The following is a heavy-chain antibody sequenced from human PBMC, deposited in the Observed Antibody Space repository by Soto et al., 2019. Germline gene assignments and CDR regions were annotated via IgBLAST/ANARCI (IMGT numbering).Heavy chain of an antibody. J-gene: IGHJ5*02. CDR2: VHSSGST. D-gene: IGHD6-13*01. CDR1: GDSMNTYH. Sequence: KPSETLSLTCTVSGDSMNTYHWSWIRQPAGKGLEWIGHVHSSGSTNYNPSLKSRVTMSVDTSKDQFSLRLMSVTAADTAVYYCARDQGVAAAGITWFDPWGQGSRVTAPQ. CDR3: ARDQGVAAAGITWFDP. V-gene: IGHV4-4*07.